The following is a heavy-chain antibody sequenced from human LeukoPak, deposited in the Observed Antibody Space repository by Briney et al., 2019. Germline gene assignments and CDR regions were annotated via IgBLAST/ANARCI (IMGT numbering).Heavy chain of an antibody. D-gene: IGHD2-15*01. Sequence: ASVKVSCKPSGYTFNSYGISWVRQAPGQGLEWMGWISAYNGNTNYAQKLQGRGTMTTDTSTSTAYMELRSLRSDDTAVYYCARDHYCSGGSCSWGPGNYYYYYGMDVWGQGTTVTVSS. J-gene: IGHJ6*02. CDR1: GYTFNSYG. CDR3: ARDHYCSGGSCSWGPGNYYYYYGMDV. CDR2: ISAYNGNT. V-gene: IGHV1-18*01.